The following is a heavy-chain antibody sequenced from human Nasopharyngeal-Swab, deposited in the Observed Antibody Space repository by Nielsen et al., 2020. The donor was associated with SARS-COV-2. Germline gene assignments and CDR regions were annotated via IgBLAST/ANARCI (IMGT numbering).Heavy chain of an antibody. V-gene: IGHV4-59*01. Sequence: SETLPPCTVSGGSISSYYWSWIRQPAGKGLEWIGYIYYSGSTNYNPSLKSRVTISVDTSKNHFSLKLSSVTAADTAVYYCARDGPGIAAAGTTYYYYYMDVWGKGTTVTVSS. J-gene: IGHJ6*03. CDR1: GGSISSYY. D-gene: IGHD6-13*01. CDR3: ARDGPGIAAAGTTYYYYYMDV. CDR2: IYYSGST.